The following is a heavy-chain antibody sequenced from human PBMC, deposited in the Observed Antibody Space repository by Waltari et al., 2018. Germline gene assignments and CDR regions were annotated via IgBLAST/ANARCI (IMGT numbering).Heavy chain of an antibody. V-gene: IGHV1-69*10. CDR3: AREADSSGYYYEGYYFDY. Sequence: QVQLVQSGAEVKKPGSSVKVSCKASGGTFSSYAISWVRQAPGPGLEWMGGIIPILGIANYAQKFQGRVTITADKSTSTAYMELSSLRSEDTAVYYCAREADSSGYYYEGYYFDYWGQGTLVTVSS. CDR2: IIPILGIA. J-gene: IGHJ4*02. CDR1: GGTFSSYA. D-gene: IGHD3-22*01.